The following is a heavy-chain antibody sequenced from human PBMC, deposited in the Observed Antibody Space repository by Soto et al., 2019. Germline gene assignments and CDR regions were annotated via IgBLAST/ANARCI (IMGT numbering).Heavy chain of an antibody. Sequence: SETLSLTCAVSGGSISSYYWSWIRQPPGKGLEWIGYIYYSGSTNYNPSLKSRVTISVDTSKNQFSLKLSSVTAADTAVYYCTTDPVTMIVVVPSSGWGQGTLVTVSS. D-gene: IGHD3-22*01. J-gene: IGHJ4*02. CDR1: GGSISSYY. V-gene: IGHV4-59*01. CDR3: TTDPVTMIVVVPSSG. CDR2: IYYSGST.